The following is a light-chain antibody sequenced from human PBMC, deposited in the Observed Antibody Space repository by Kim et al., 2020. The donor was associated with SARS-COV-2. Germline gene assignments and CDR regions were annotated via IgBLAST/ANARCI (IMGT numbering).Light chain of an antibody. CDR1: SLRSYY. CDR2: GKT. V-gene: IGLV3-19*01. Sequence: ALGQTVRITCQGDSLRSYYASWYQQKPGQAPVLVIYGKTNRPAGIPDRFSGSSSGNTASLTITGAQAEDEADYYCNSRDNSGNHRVFGGGTQLTVL. CDR3: NSRDNSGNHRV. J-gene: IGLJ3*02.